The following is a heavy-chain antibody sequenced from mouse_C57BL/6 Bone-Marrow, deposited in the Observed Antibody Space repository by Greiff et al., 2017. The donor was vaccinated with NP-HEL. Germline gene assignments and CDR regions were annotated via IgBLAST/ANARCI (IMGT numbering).Heavy chain of an antibody. CDR1: GYTFTSYG. D-gene: IGHD1-1*02. J-gene: IGHJ2*01. CDR2: IYPRSGNT. V-gene: IGHV1-81*01. Sequence: QVQLQQSGAELARPGASVKLSCKASGYTFTSYGISWVKQSTGQGLEWIGEIYPRSGNTYYNEKFKGKATLTADKSSSTAYMELRSLTSEDSAVYFCPRGWKCYYGFDSYWGQGITLTVSS. CDR3: PRGWKCYYGFDSY.